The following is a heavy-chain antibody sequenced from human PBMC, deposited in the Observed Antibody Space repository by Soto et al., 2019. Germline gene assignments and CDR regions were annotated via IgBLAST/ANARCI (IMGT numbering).Heavy chain of an antibody. CDR3: ARDLVVPADYDYYGMDV. J-gene: IGHJ6*02. V-gene: IGHV1-69*01. CDR2: IIPIFGTA. CDR1: GGTFSSYA. Sequence: QVQLVQSGAEVKKPGSSVKVSCKASGGTFSSYAISWVRQAPGQGLEWMGGIIPIFGTANYAQKFQGRVTITADESTSTAYMELSSLRSEDTAVYYCARDLVVPADYDYYGMDVWGQGTTVTVSS. D-gene: IGHD2-2*01.